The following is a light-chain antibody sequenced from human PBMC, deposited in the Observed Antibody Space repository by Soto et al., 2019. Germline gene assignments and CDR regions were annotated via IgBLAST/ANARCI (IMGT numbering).Light chain of an antibody. CDR3: TSYTSSSSWV. CDR2: EVS. V-gene: IGLV2-14*01. CDR1: SSDVGAYNY. Sequence: QSALTQPASVSASPGQSITISCTGTSSDVGAYNYVSWYQQHPDKAPKLMIYEVSNRPSGLSNRFSGSKSGNTASLTISGLQAEDEADYYCTSYTSSSSWVFGGGTKVTVL. J-gene: IGLJ3*02.